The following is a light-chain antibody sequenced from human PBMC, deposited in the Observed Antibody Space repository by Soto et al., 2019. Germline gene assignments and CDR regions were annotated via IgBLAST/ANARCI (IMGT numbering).Light chain of an antibody. V-gene: IGKV3-20*01. CDR2: GAS. CDR1: QSVSSSY. CDR3: QQQGRSPWT. Sequence: EIVLTQSPGTLSLSPGERATLSCRASQSVSSSYFARYRQKPGPAPTLLIYGASSWATAITDRFSGSGSGTAVTLAISRQGPVVFAVNFRQQQGRSPWTFGQGTNGQIQ. J-gene: IGKJ1*01.